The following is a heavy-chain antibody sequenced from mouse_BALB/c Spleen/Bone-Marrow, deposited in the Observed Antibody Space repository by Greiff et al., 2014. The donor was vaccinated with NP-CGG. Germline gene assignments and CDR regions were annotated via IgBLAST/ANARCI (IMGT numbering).Heavy chain of an antibody. CDR2: INPNNGDT. Sequence: VQLQQSGPELVKPGASVKILCKASGYTFTDYNMDWVKQSHGKSLEWIGNINPNNGDTSYNQRFRGKATLTVDKSSSTAYMELRSLTSEDTAVYYCARTGYYTLFAYWGQGTLVTVSA. D-gene: IGHD2-3*01. J-gene: IGHJ3*01. V-gene: IGHV1-18*01. CDR3: ARTGYYTLFAY. CDR1: GYTFTDYN.